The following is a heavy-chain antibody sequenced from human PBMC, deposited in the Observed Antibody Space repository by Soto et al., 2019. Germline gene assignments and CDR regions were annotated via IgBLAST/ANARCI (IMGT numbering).Heavy chain of an antibody. V-gene: IGHV4-59*08. Sequence: QVQLQESGPGLVKPSETLSLTCTVSCGSISSYYWSWIRQPPGKGLEWIGYIYYSGSTNYNPSLKSRVTISVDTSKNQFSLKLSSVTAADTAVYYCARRYYDSSGYFSFQHWGQGTLVTVSS. CDR3: ARRYYDSSGYFSFQH. J-gene: IGHJ1*01. D-gene: IGHD3-22*01. CDR1: CGSISSYY. CDR2: IYYSGST.